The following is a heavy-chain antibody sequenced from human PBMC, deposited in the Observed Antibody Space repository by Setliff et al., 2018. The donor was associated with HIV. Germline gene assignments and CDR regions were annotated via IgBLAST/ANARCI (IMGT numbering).Heavy chain of an antibody. CDR3: ARAGPSSGYQY. CDR1: GFSLSTSGLS. D-gene: IGHD6-19*01. V-gene: IGHV2-70*11. CDR2: IDWDDDK. Sequence: SGPTLVNPTQTLTLTCTFSGFSLSTSGLSVGWIRQPPGKALEWLARIDWDDDKHYSTSLKTRLAISHDTSKIQVALTMTNVDPVDTATYFCARAGPSSGYQYWGQGTLVTVSS. J-gene: IGHJ4*02.